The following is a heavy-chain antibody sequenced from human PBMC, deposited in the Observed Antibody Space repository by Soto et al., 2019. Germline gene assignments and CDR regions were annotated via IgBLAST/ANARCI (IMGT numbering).Heavy chain of an antibody. CDR1: GDSVSSNSAA. D-gene: IGHD4-4*01. J-gene: IGHJ4*02. CDR2: TYYRSKWYN. CDR3: ARDRYSNTYFDY. Sequence: SQTLSLTCAISGDSVSSNSAAWNWIRQSPSRGLEWLGRTYYRSKWYNDYALSVKGRIIITPDTSKNQFSLQLNSVTPEDTAVYYCARDRYSNTYFDYWGQGTLVTVSS. V-gene: IGHV6-1*01.